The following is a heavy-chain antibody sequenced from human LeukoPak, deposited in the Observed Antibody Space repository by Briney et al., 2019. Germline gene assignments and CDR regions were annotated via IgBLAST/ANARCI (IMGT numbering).Heavy chain of an antibody. CDR2: IHYTGST. V-gene: IGHV4-59*08. Sequence: SETLSLTCTVSGGSISSYYWSWIRQSPGKGLECIGYIHYTGSTNYNPSLKSRVTISVETSKNQFSLKLSSVTAADTAMYYCARRVGRWFGERAYYYNYMDVWGKGTTVTISS. CDR3: ARRVGRWFGERAYYYNYMDV. D-gene: IGHD3-10*01. J-gene: IGHJ6*03. CDR1: GGSISSYY.